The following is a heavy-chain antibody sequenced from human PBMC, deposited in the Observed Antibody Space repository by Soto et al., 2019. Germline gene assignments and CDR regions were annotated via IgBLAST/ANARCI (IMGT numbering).Heavy chain of an antibody. V-gene: IGHV3-53*02. J-gene: IGHJ4*02. D-gene: IGHD6-13*01. CDR3: ARDRAGAAAGFRYFDY. CDR1: GFTVSSNY. CDR2: IYSGGST. Sequence: EVQLEETGGGLIQPGGSLRLSCAASGFTVSSNYMSWVRQAPGKGLEWVSVIYSGGSTYYADSVKGRFTISRDNSKNTLYLQMNSLRAEDTAVYYCARDRAGAAAGFRYFDYWGQGTLVTVSS.